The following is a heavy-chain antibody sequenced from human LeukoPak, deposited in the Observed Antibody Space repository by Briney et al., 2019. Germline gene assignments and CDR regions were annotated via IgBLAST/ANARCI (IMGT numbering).Heavy chain of an antibody. CDR2: ISAYSGNT. CDR1: GYTFTCYG. D-gene: IGHD3-22*01. CDR3: ARSYDSSGYLLY. V-gene: IGHV1-18*01. Sequence: ASVKVSCKASGYTFTCYGISWVRQAPGQGLEWMGWISAYSGNTSYAQKLQGRVTMTTDTSTSTAYMELRSLRSDDTAVYYCARSYDSSGYLLYWGQGTLVTVSS. J-gene: IGHJ4*02.